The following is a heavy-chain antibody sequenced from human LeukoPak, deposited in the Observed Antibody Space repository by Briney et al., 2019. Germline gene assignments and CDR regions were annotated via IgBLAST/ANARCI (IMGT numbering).Heavy chain of an antibody. CDR2: INHSGST. J-gene: IGHJ4*02. V-gene: IGHV4-34*01. Sequence: SETLSLTCAVYGGSFSGYYWSWIRQPPGKGLEWFGEINHSGSTNYNPSLKSRVTISVDTSKNQFSLKLSSVTAADTAVYYCARDRVGAAAGPRGVDYWGQGTLVTVSS. CDR1: GGSFSGYY. D-gene: IGHD6-13*01. CDR3: ARDRVGAAAGPRGVDY.